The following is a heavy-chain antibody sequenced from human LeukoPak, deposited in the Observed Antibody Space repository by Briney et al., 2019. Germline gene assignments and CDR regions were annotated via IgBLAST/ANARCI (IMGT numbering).Heavy chain of an antibody. D-gene: IGHD4-17*01. CDR3: AKGHDYGDPWNFDY. CDR1: GFTFSSYE. J-gene: IGHJ4*02. Sequence: PGGSLRLSCAASGFTFSSYEMNWVRQAPGKGLEWVSYISSTGSTIYSADSVKGRFTISRDNSKNTLYLQMNSLRAEDTAVYYCAKGHDYGDPWNFDYWGQGTLVTVSS. CDR2: ISSTGSTI. V-gene: IGHV3-48*03.